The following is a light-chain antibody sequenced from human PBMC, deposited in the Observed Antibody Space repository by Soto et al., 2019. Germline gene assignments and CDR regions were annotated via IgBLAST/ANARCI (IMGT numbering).Light chain of an antibody. CDR1: QSVSSN. V-gene: IGKV3-15*01. J-gene: IGKJ2*01. CDR2: GAS. CDR3: QQYNNWPPYT. Sequence: EIVMTQSPATLSVSPGERATLSCRASQSVSSNLAWYQQKPGQAPRLLIYGASTRATGIPARFSGGGSGTEFTLTISSLQSEDFPLYYCQQYNNWPPYTFGQGTKLEIK.